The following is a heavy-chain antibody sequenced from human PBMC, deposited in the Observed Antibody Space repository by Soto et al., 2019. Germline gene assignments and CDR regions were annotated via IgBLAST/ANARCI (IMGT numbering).Heavy chain of an antibody. CDR2: IYYSGST. CDR1: GGSISIGGYY. Sequence: PSETLSLTCTVSGGSISIGGYYWSWIRQHPGKGLEWIGYIYYSGSTYYNPSLKSRVTISVDTSKNQFSLKLSSVTAADTAVYYCARVRGSLMVVPTNWFDPWGQGTLVTVSS. J-gene: IGHJ5*02. D-gene: IGHD2-21*01. CDR3: ARVRGSLMVVPTNWFDP. V-gene: IGHV4-31*03.